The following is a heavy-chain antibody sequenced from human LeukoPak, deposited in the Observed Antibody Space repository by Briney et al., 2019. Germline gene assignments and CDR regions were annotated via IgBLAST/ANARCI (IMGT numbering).Heavy chain of an antibody. CDR1: GGSISRYY. J-gene: IGHJ4*01. Sequence: TSETLSLTCAVSGGSISRYYWNWIRQPPGKGLEWIGYISYSGTTYYNPSLKSRVTISVDTSKNQFSLKLSSVTAANTAVYYCARGDYDSSGYYPYWGQGTLVTVSS. D-gene: IGHD3-22*01. CDR2: ISYSGTT. V-gene: IGHV4-59*08. CDR3: ARGDYDSSGYYPY.